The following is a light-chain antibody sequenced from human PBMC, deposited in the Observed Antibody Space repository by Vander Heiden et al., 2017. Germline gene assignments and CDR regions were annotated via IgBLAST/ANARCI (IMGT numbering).Light chain of an antibody. CDR2: KAS. Sequence: DIQMTQSPSTLSASVGDRVTITCRASQSISSWLAWYQQKPGKAPKLLIYKASSLESGVPSRFSGSGSGTEFTLTISSLQPDDFATYYCQQDNSSSSTFGQGTLLEIK. J-gene: IGKJ5*01. CDR1: QSISSW. V-gene: IGKV1-5*03. CDR3: QQDNSSSST.